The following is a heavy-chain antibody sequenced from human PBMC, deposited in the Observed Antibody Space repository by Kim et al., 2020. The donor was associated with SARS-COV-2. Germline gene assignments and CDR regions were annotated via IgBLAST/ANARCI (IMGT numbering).Heavy chain of an antibody. CDR1: GGSISSSSYY. CDR2: IYYSGST. CDR3: ARHIAGVVPANNQIFDL. V-gene: IGHV4-39*01. J-gene: IGHJ2*01. Sequence: SETLSLTCTVSGGSISSSSYYWGWIRQPPGKGLEWIGSIYYSGSTYYNPSLKSRVTISVDTSKNQFSLKLSSVTAADTAVYYCARHIAGVVPANNQIFDLWGRGTLVTVSS. D-gene: IGHD3-3*01.